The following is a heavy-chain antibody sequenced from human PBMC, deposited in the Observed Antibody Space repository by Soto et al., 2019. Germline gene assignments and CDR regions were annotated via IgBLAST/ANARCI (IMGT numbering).Heavy chain of an antibody. V-gene: IGHV1-69*04. CDR3: ARDRNRGDSAFDI. CDR2: IIPILGIA. Sequence: SVKVSCKASGYTFSSYTISWVRQAPGQGLEWMGRIIPILGIANYAQKFQGRVTITADKSTSTAYMELSSLRSEDTAVYYCARDRNRGDSAFDIWGQGTMVTVSS. D-gene: IGHD5-18*01. CDR1: GYTFSSYT. J-gene: IGHJ3*02.